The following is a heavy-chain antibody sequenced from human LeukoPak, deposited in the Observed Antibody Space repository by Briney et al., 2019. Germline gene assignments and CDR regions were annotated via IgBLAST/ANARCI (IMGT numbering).Heavy chain of an antibody. V-gene: IGHV1-24*01. CDR3: ATGIVVVIMEH. CDR1: GYTFTSYG. D-gene: IGHD3-22*01. Sequence: ASVKVSCKASGYTFTSYGITWVRQAPGKGLEWMGGFDPEDGETIYAQKFQGRVTMTEDTSTDTAYMELSSLRSEDTAVYYCATGIVVVIMEHWGQGTLVTVSS. CDR2: FDPEDGET. J-gene: IGHJ1*01.